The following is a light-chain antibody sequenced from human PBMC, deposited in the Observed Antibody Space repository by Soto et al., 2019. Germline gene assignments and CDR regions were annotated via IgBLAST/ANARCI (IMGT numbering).Light chain of an antibody. Sequence: IQMTQSPSTLSASVGDRVTMTCRASQSISSWLAWYQQKPGKAPKLLIYDASSLESGVPSRFSGSGSGTEFTLTISSLQPDDFATYYCHQYNSYSSTFGQGTKLEIK. V-gene: IGKV1-5*01. CDR3: HQYNSYSST. CDR1: QSISSW. CDR2: DAS. J-gene: IGKJ2*01.